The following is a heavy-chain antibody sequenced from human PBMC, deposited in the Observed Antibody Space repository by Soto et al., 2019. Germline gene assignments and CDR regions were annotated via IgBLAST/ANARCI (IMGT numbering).Heavy chain of an antibody. CDR2: IYPGDSDI. CDR3: AQHTTYRLYGMDV. J-gene: IGHJ6*02. V-gene: IGHV5-51*01. D-gene: IGHD1-1*01. Sequence: GESLKISCKGSGYSFSSFWIGWVRQMPGKGLELIGIIYPGDSDIRYSPSFEGQVTMSADRSSSTAYLQWSSLKASDTAMYYCAQHTTYRLYGMDVWGQGTTVTVS. CDR1: GYSFSSFW.